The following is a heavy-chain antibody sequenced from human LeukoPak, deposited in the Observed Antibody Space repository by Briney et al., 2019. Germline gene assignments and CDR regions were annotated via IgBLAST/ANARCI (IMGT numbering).Heavy chain of an antibody. V-gene: IGHV3-23*01. D-gene: IGHD3-22*01. CDR2: ISGSGGST. CDR3: AKDARRSYYDSSGYYYGRVLGFDY. J-gene: IGHJ4*02. CDR1: GFTFSSYS. Sequence: GGSLRLSCAASGFTFSSYSMNWVRQAPGKGLEWVSAISGSGGSTYYADSVKGRFTISRDNSKNTLYLQMNSLRAEDTAVYYCAKDARRSYYDSSGYYYGRVLGFDYWGQGTLVTVSS.